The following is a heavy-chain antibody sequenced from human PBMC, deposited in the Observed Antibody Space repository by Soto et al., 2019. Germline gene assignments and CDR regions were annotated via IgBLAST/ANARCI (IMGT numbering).Heavy chain of an antibody. Sequence: ASVKVSCKASGYTFTSYAMHWVRQAPGQRLEWMGWINAGNGNTKYSQKFQGRVTITRDTSASTAYMELSSLRSEDTAVYYCARDRDWTHYYYYGMDVWGQGTTVTVSS. CDR2: INAGNGNT. CDR1: GYTFTSYA. J-gene: IGHJ6*02. V-gene: IGHV1-3*01. D-gene: IGHD1-1*01. CDR3: ARDRDWTHYYYYGMDV.